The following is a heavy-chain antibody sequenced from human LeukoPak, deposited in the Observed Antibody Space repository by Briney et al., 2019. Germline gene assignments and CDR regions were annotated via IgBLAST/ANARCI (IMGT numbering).Heavy chain of an antibody. CDR3: AGDSSGWYDRWFDP. CDR1: GGSISSSSYY. V-gene: IGHV4-39*01. CDR2: IYYSGST. J-gene: IGHJ5*02. D-gene: IGHD6-19*01. Sequence: PSETLSLTCTVSGGSISSSSYYWGWIRQPPGKGLEWIGSIYYSGSTYCNPSLKSRVTISVDTSKNQFSLKLSSVTAADTAVYYCAGDSSGWYDRWFDPWGQGTLVTVSS.